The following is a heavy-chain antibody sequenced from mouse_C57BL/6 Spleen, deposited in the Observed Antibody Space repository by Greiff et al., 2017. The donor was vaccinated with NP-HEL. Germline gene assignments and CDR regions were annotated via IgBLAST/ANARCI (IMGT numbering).Heavy chain of an antibody. CDR1: GFTFSSYG. D-gene: IGHD1-1*01. V-gene: IGHV5-6*01. J-gene: IGHJ4*01. Sequence: EVQLVESGGDLVKPGGSLKLSCAASGFTFSSYGMSWVRQTPDKRLEWVATISSGGSYTLYPDSVKGRFTISRDNAKNTLYLQMSSLKSEDTSMDYGASGSSYDYYAMDYWGQGTSVTVSS. CDR2: ISSGGSYT. CDR3: ASGSSYDYYAMDY.